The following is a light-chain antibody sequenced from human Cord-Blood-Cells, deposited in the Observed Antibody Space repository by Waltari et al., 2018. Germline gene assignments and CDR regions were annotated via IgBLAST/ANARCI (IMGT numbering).Light chain of an antibody. Sequence: DIVMTQSPDSLAVSLGERATINCKSSQSVLYSSNNKNYLAWYQQKPGQTRKLLIYWASTRESGVPDRFSGRGSGTDFTLTISSLQDEDVAVYYCQQYYSTPLTFGGGTKVEIK. CDR2: WAS. J-gene: IGKJ4*01. CDR3: QQYYSTPLT. CDR1: QSVLYSSNNKNY. V-gene: IGKV4-1*01.